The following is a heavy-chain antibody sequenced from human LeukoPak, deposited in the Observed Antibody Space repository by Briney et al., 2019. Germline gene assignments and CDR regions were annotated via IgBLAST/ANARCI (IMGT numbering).Heavy chain of an antibody. V-gene: IGHV4-39*01. D-gene: IGHD3-10*01. Sequence: PSETLSLTCTVSGGSISSSSYYWGWIRQPPGKGLEWIGSIYYSGSTYYNPSLKSRVTISVDTSKNQFSLKLSSVTAADTAVYYCARSRITMVRGVIIPPDYWGQGILVTVSS. CDR1: GGSISSSSYY. J-gene: IGHJ4*02. CDR3: ARSRITMVRGVIIPPDY. CDR2: IYYSGST.